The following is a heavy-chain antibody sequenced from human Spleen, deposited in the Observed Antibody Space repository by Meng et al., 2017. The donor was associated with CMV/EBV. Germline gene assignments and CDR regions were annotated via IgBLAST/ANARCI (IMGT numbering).Heavy chain of an antibody. V-gene: IGHV3-23*01. CDR3: AKDKVDYYARNDAFDV. Sequence: GESLKISCAASGFTFTSSAMTWVRQAPGKGLEWVSSISVSGRTTEYANSVKGRFTISRDNSENTVYLHMNSLRAEDTAVYYCAKDKVDYYARNDAFDVWGQGTMVTVSS. D-gene: IGHD4/OR15-4a*01. J-gene: IGHJ3*01. CDR1: GFTFTSSA. CDR2: ISVSGRTT.